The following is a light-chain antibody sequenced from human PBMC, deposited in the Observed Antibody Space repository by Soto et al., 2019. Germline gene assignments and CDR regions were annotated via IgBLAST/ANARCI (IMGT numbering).Light chain of an antibody. CDR1: QSVSTS. CDR2: GAS. CDR3: QQYNSSPPT. J-gene: IGKJ5*01. Sequence: DIEMAQSPATQSDSPGERATLSCRASQSVSTSLAWYQQKPGQAPRLLISGASTRATGIPARFSDSGSETEFTLTISSLESEDFAVYYCQQYNSSPPTFGQGTRLEIK. V-gene: IGKV3-15*01.